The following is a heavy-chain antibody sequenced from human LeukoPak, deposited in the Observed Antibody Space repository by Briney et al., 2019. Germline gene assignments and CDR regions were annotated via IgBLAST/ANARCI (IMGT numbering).Heavy chain of an antibody. CDR2: IYTSGST. CDR3: ARDQVTTLGHYFDY. Sequence: PSETLSLTCTVSGGSISSYYWSWIRQPPGKGLEWIGRIYTSGSTNYNPSLKSRVTMSVDTSKNQFSLKLSSVTAADTAVYYCARDQVTTLGHYFDYWGQGTLVTVSS. CDR1: GGSISSYY. V-gene: IGHV4-4*07. J-gene: IGHJ4*02. D-gene: IGHD4-17*01.